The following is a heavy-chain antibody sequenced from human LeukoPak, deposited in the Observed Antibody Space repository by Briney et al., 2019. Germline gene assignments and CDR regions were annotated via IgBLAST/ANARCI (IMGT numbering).Heavy chain of an antibody. CDR3: ATDHEWLGEFDY. V-gene: IGHV1-24*01. J-gene: IGHJ4*02. Sequence: ASVKVSCKVSGYTLTELSMHWVRQAPGKGLEWMGGFDPEDGETIYAQKFQGRVTMTEDTSTDTAYMELSSLRSEDTAVYYCATDHEWLGEFDYWGQGTLVTVSS. CDR2: FDPEDGET. D-gene: IGHD3-3*01. CDR1: GYTLTELS.